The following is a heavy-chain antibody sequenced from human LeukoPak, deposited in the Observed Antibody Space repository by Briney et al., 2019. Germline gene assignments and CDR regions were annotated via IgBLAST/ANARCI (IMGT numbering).Heavy chain of an antibody. D-gene: IGHD5-18*01. J-gene: IGHJ4*02. Sequence: GGSLRFSCAASGFTFSSYAMSWVRQAPGKGLEWVSAISGSGGSTYYADSVKGRFTISRDNSKNTLYLQMNSLRAEDTAVYYCAKGGIQLWLGYWGQGTLVTASS. V-gene: IGHV3-23*01. CDR3: AKGGIQLWLGY. CDR1: GFTFSSYA. CDR2: ISGSGGST.